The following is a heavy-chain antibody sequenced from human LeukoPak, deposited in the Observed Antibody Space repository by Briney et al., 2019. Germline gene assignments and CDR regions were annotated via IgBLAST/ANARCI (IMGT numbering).Heavy chain of an antibody. CDR1: GGSFSGYY. V-gene: IGHV4-34*01. D-gene: IGHD6-19*01. Sequence: SETLSLTCAVYGGSFSGYYWSWIRQPPGKGLGWIGEINHSGSTNYNPSLKSRVTISVDTSKNQFSLKLSSVTAADTAVYYCARFDSSGLGYFDLWGRGTLVTVSS. CDR2: INHSGST. CDR3: ARFDSSGLGYFDL. J-gene: IGHJ2*01.